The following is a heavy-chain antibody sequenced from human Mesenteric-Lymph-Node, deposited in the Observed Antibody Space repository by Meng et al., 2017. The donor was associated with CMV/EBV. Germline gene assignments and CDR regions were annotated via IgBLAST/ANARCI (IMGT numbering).Heavy chain of an antibody. J-gene: IGHJ4*02. D-gene: IGHD5-24*01. Sequence: GESLKISCAASGFTFSSYSMNWVRQAPGKGLEWVSSISSSSSYIYYADSVKGRFTISRDNAKNSLYLQMNSLRAEDTAVYYCAKGGAGYKEYYFDCWGQGTPVTVSS. CDR1: GFTFSSYS. CDR3: AKGGAGYKEYYFDC. CDR2: ISSSSSYI. V-gene: IGHV3-21*01.